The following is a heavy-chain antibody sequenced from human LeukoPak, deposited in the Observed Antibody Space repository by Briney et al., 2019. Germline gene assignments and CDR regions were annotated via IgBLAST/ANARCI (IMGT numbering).Heavy chain of an antibody. V-gene: IGHV7-4-1*02. CDR2: INTNTGNP. CDR3: AREDKPYSSDSGY. J-gene: IGHJ4*02. CDR1: GYTFTNNA. D-gene: IGHD6-19*01. Sequence: ASVKVSCKASGYTFTNNAINWVRQAPGQGLEWMGWINTNTGNPTYAQGFPGRFVFSLDTSVSTAYLQINSLKAEDTAVYYCAREDKPYSSDSGYWGQGTLVTVSS.